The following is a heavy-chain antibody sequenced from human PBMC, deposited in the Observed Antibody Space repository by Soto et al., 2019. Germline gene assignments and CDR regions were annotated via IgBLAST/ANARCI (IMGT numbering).Heavy chain of an antibody. CDR1: GGTFSSYA. Sequence: QVQLVQSGAEVKKPGSSVKVSCKASGGTFSSYAISWVRQAPGQGLEWMGGIIPIFGTANYAQKFQGRVTITADESTSTAYMELSSLRSEDTAVYYCARVTGSYLRGYYYYGMDVWGQGTTVTVSS. J-gene: IGHJ6*02. V-gene: IGHV1-69*01. D-gene: IGHD1-26*01. CDR2: IIPIFGTA. CDR3: ARVTGSYLRGYYYYGMDV.